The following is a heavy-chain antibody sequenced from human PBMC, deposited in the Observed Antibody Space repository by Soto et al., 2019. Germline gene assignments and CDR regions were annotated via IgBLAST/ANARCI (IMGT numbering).Heavy chain of an antibody. J-gene: IGHJ5*02. V-gene: IGHV2-5*02. CDR2: IYWDDDK. Sequence: QITLKESGPPLVQPTQPLTLTCTFSGVSLSTSGVGVGWIRQPPGKALEWLALIYWDDDKRYNPSLKSRPTITKDTSKSPVVLTITNLDPVDTATYYCLHIRANNWFDPWGQGTLVTVSA. CDR3: LHIRANNWFDP. CDR1: GVSLSTSGVG.